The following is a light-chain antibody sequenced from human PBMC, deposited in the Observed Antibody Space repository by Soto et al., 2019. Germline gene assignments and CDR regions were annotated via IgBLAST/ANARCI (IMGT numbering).Light chain of an antibody. CDR1: QSVLSTSTKRNY. V-gene: IGKV4-1*01. Sequence: DIAMTQSPDSLAVSLGERATINCKSSQSVLSTSTKRNYLAWYQQKPGQPPKLLIYWASTREFGVPDRFSGSGSGTDFTLTITSLKAEDVATYSCQQYFNTPFAFGPGTKVNIK. J-gene: IGKJ3*01. CDR3: QQYFNTPFA. CDR2: WAS.